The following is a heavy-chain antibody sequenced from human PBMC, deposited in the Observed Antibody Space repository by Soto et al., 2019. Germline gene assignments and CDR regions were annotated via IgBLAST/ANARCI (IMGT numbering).Heavy chain of an antibody. CDR1: GFTFSSYS. CDR2: ISSSSSYI. D-gene: IGHD6-6*01. CDR3: ARVRSSSSRDYYYYMDV. V-gene: IGHV3-21*01. Sequence: EVQLVESGGGLVKPGGSLRLSCAASGFTFSSYSMNWVRQAPGKGLEWVSSISSSSSYIYYADSVKGRFTISRDNAKNSLYLQMNSLSAEDTAVYYCARVRSSSSRDYYYYMDVWGKGTTVTVSS. J-gene: IGHJ6*03.